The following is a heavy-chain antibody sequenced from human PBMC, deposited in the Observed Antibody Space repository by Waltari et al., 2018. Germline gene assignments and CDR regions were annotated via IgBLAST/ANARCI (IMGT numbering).Heavy chain of an antibody. CDR2: INAGNGNT. CDR3: ARDPTKGVYNWFDP. CDR1: GYTFTSYA. Sequence: QVQLVQSGAEVKKPGASVKVSCKASGYTFTSYARHWVRQAPGQRLEWMGWINAGNGNTKDSQECQGRVTITADKSTSTAYMELSSLRSEDTAVYYWARDPTKGVYNWFDPWGQGILVIVSS. D-gene: IGHD3-10*01. J-gene: IGHJ5*02. V-gene: IGHV1-3*03.